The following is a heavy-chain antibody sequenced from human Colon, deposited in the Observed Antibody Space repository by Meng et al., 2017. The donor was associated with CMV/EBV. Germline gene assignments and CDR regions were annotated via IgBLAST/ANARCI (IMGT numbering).Heavy chain of an antibody. Sequence: GESLKISCEATGFTFSSYAMTWVRQAPGKGLEWVSAVSGSGYDTFYADSVKGRFTISRDNAKNSLYLQMNSLRAEDTAVYYCARSDDYIFFDYWGQGTLVTVSS. V-gene: IGHV3-21*01. J-gene: IGHJ4*02. CDR2: VSGSGYDT. CDR1: GFTFSSYA. D-gene: IGHD4-11*01. CDR3: ARSDDYIFFDY.